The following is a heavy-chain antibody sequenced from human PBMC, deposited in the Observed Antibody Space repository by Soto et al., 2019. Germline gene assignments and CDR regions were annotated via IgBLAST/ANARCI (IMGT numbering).Heavy chain of an antibody. D-gene: IGHD6-19*01. CDR1: GFTFSNFG. V-gene: IGHV3-30*18. Sequence: QVQLVESGGAVVQPGASLRLSCAASGFTFSNFGMHWVRQAPGQGLEWVALVSDDGTKKYYADSVKGRFTISRDNSRNTLYVQMNSLRAEDTALYYCAKKGTYTSGWYHYYASWGQGTLVPVSS. CDR2: VSDDGTKK. CDR3: AKKGTYTSGWYHYYAS. J-gene: IGHJ4*02.